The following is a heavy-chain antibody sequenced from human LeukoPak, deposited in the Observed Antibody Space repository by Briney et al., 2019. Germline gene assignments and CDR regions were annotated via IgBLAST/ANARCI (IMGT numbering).Heavy chain of an antibody. CDR3: ARNAAGESDY. CDR1: GGSISSGGYY. D-gene: IGHD6-13*01. Sequence: PSETLSLTCTVSGGSISSGGYYWSWLRQHPGKGLEWIGYIYYSGSTYYNPSLKSRVTISVDTSKNQFSLKLSSVTAADTAVYYCARNAAGESDYWGQGTLVTVSS. CDR2: IYYSGST. V-gene: IGHV4-31*03. J-gene: IGHJ4*02.